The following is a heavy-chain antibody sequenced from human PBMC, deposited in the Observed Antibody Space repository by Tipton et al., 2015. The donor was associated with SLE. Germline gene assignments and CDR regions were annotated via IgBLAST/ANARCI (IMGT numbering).Heavy chain of an antibody. Sequence: TLSLTCIVSGASTSRRSVSNGGYYWSWVRQHPGKGLEWIGYIYDTGDTYYNPSLKSRVTMSLDTSKNQFSLKLSSVTAADTAVYYCARGVWSGNWFDPWGQGTLVTVSS. CDR1: GASTSRRSVSNGGYY. CDR2: IYDTGDT. J-gene: IGHJ5*02. D-gene: IGHD1-26*01. CDR3: ARGVWSGNWFDP. V-gene: IGHV4-31*03.